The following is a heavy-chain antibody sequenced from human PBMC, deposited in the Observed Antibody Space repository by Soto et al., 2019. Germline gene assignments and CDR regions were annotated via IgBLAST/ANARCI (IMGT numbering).Heavy chain of an antibody. CDR1: GYTFTSYD. J-gene: IGHJ6*04. Sequence: QVQLVQSGAEVKKPGASVKVSCKASGYTFTSYDINWVRQATGQGLEWMGWMNPNSGNTGYAQKFQGRVTMTRNTSISTAYMELSSLRSEDTAVYYCARQGSRTSWDLGFSDVWGKGTTVTVSS. CDR2: MNPNSGNT. V-gene: IGHV1-8*01. D-gene: IGHD2-2*01. CDR3: ARQGSRTSWDLGFSDV.